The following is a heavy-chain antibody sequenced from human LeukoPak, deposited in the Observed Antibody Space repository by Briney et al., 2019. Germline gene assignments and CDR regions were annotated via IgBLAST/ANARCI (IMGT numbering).Heavy chain of an antibody. CDR1: GFTFGSHA. Sequence: GGSLRLSCEASGFTFGSHAMYWVRQAPGKGLEWVAGIFGSGGSPHYADSVRGRFTISRDNPRNTVYLQINSLRDDDTAVYYCGKTTVGYSSGQKPAWPVDFWGQGTLVTVSS. D-gene: IGHD6-19*01. CDR3: GKTTVGYSSGQKPAWPVDF. CDR2: IFGSGGSP. V-gene: IGHV3-23*01. J-gene: IGHJ4*02.